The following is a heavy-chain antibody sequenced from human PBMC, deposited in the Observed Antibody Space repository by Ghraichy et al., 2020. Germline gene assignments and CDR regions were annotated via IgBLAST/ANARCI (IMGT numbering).Heavy chain of an antibody. V-gene: IGHV4-34*01. CDR1: GGSFSSYY. CDR2: INHSGST. D-gene: IGHD1-1*01. CDR3: AKRTTGTTRYFDY. J-gene: IGHJ4*02. Sequence: SETLSLTCAVYGGSFSSYYWSWIRQPPGKGLKWIWEINHSGSTNYNPSLKSRVTISVDTSRNQFSLKLSSVTAADTAVYYCAKRTTGTTRYFDYWGQGTLVTVSS.